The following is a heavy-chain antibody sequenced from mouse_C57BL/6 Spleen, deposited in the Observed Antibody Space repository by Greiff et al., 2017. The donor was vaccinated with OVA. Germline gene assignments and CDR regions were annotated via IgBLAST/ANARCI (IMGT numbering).Heavy chain of an antibody. D-gene: IGHD1-1*01. CDR1: GYTFTSYW. Sequence: QVQLKQSGAELVRPGTSVKLSCKASGYTFTSYWMHWVKQRPGQGLEWIGVIDPSDSYTNYNQKFKGKATLTVDTSSSTAYMQLSSLTSEDSAVYYCACPLYYGSSYGYFDVWGTGTTVTVSS. J-gene: IGHJ1*03. CDR3: ACPLYYGSSYGYFDV. V-gene: IGHV1-59*01. CDR2: IDPSDSYT.